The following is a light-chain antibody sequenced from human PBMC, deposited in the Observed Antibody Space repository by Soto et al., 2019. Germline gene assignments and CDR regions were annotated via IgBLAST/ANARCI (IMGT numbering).Light chain of an antibody. Sequence: EIVVTQSPGTLSLSPGEIATLSCRASQSVSSSYLAWYHQKPGQAPRLLIYGASSRATGIPDRFSGSGSGTDFTLTISPLEAVDLAVYYCQQYGSSPYTFGQGTRMEIK. J-gene: IGKJ5*01. CDR1: QSVSSSY. CDR2: GAS. CDR3: QQYGSSPYT. V-gene: IGKV3-20*01.